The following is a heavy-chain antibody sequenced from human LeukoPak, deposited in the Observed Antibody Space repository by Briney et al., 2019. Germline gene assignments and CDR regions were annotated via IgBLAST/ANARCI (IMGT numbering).Heavy chain of an antibody. V-gene: IGHV4-31*03. D-gene: IGHD3-22*01. CDR2: IYNSETT. CDR3: AREAPGVSSGYYYPHYFDY. Sequence: SDTLSLTCTVSGGSISSDGYYGPWIRQHPGKGLEWNEYIYNSETTCYNPSFKSRVTISVDTSKTQFSLRLSCVTAADTAVYYCAREAPGVSSGYYYPHYFDYWGQGALVTVSS. CDR1: GGSISSDGYY. J-gene: IGHJ4*02.